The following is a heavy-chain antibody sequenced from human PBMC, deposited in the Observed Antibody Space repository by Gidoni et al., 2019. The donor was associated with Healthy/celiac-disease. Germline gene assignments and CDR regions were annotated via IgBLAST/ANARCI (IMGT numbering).Heavy chain of an antibody. Sequence: QVQLVESGGGVVQPGRSLRLSCTASGFTFSSYGMHWVRQAPGKGLEWVAVIWYNGSNKYYADSVKGRFTISRDNSKNTLYLQMNSLRAEDTAVYYCARGRGYPYDAFDIWGQGTMVTVSS. V-gene: IGHV3-33*01. J-gene: IGHJ3*02. CDR1: GFTFSSYG. CDR3: ARGRGYPYDAFDI. D-gene: IGHD5-18*01. CDR2: IWYNGSNK.